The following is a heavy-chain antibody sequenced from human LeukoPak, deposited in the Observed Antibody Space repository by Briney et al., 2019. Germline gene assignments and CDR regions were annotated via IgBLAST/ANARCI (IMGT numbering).Heavy chain of an antibody. J-gene: IGHJ4*02. CDR1: GYSFTSYW. Sequence: GESLQISCQGSGYSFTSYWIGWVRQMPGKGLEWMGIIYPGDSDTRYSPSFQGQVTISADKSISTAYLQWCSLKASDTAMYYCASGITMVFFDYWGQGTLVTVSS. CDR2: IYPGDSDT. D-gene: IGHD3-10*01. CDR3: ASGITMVFFDY. V-gene: IGHV5-51*01.